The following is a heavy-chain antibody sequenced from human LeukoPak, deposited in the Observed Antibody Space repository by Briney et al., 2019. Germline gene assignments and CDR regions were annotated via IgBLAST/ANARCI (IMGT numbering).Heavy chain of an antibody. J-gene: IGHJ4*02. CDR1: GFTFSSYL. Sequence: GGSLRLSCAASGFTFSSYLMSWARQAPGKGLEWVAKIKEDGSEKDYVDSVKGRFTISRDNAKNSLSLEMNRLRVEDTAVYYCVRQAGVHWGQGTLVTVSS. V-gene: IGHV3-7*01. CDR3: VRQAGVH. CDR2: IKEDGSEK.